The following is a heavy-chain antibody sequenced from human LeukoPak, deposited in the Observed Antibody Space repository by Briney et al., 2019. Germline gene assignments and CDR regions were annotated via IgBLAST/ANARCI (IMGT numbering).Heavy chain of an antibody. D-gene: IGHD2-2*01. CDR3: TKSVMGYCSSTSCYFDY. CDR2: IRGSGAGT. CDR1: GFTFSSYA. Sequence: QPGGSLRLSCAASGFTFSSYAMSWVRQAPGSGMGWVSIIRGSGAGTYNADSVKGRFTISRDNSENTLYLQMDSLGGEDTAVYYCTKSVMGYCSSTSCYFDYWGQGTLVTVSS. V-gene: IGHV3-23*01. J-gene: IGHJ4*02.